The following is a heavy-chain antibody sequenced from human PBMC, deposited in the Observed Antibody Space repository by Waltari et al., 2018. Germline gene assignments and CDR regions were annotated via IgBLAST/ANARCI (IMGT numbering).Heavy chain of an antibody. Sequence: LGQSGTEVRRPGPSVTVSCKASRNDISQDYLHWVRRAPGQGLEWMGWIDPNSVATNYGQKFKDRITLTWDTSVNTAYMELTRLASFDTGVYYCAREYCAGECRLFDFWGQGTGLTVSS. J-gene: IGHJ4*02. CDR2: IDPNSVAT. CDR3: AREYCAGECRLFDF. V-gene: IGHV1-2*02. CDR1: RNDISQDY. D-gene: IGHD2-21*01.